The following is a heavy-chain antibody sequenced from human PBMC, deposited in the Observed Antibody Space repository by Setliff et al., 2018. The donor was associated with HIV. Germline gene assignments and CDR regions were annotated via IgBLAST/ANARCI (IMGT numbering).Heavy chain of an antibody. J-gene: IGHJ6*03. V-gene: IGHV4-59*11. CDR3: AKGGIVPGDLYNYYHMDV. Sequence: PTETLSLTCTVSGGSISGHYRSWIRQPPGRGLEWIGYIYTGGSTRYNPSLKSRVTISGHTSNSQFSLKLSSVTAANTAVYYCAKGGIVPGDLYNYYHMDVWGKGTTVTVSS. CDR1: GGSISGHY. CDR2: IYTGGST. D-gene: IGHD2-2*01.